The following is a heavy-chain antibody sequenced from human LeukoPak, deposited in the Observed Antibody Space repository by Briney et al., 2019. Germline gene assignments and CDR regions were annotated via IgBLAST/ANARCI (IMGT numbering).Heavy chain of an antibody. D-gene: IGHD3-3*01. CDR3: ASTIFGVVISAFDI. Sequence: PGGSLRLSCVASGFTFSSYTVNWVRQAPGKGLEWVSSISSSTTYIYYADSLKGRFTISRDNAKNSLYLQMNSLRAEDTAVYYCASTIFGVVISAFDIWGQGTMVTVSS. J-gene: IGHJ3*02. V-gene: IGHV3-21*01. CDR1: GFTFSSYT. CDR2: ISSSTTYI.